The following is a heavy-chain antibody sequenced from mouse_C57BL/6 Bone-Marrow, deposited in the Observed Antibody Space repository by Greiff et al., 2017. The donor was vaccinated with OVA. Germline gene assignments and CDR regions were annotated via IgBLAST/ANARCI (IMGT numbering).Heavy chain of an antibody. CDR3: SRTDYYGSSYFDY. Sequence: QVQLQQSGAELARPGASVKLSCKASGYTFTSYGISWVKQRTGQGLVWIGEIYPRSGNTYYNAKFKGKATLTADKSSSTAYMELRSLTSEDAAVYFCSRTDYYGSSYFDYWGQGTTLTVSS. CDR2: IYPRSGNT. D-gene: IGHD1-1*01. V-gene: IGHV1-81*01. J-gene: IGHJ2*01. CDR1: GYTFTSYG.